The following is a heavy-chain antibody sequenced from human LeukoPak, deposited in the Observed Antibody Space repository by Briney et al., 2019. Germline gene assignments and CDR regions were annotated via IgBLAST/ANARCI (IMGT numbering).Heavy chain of an antibody. V-gene: IGHV4-30-4*01. CDR3: ARDLPPLTSRWFDP. CDR1: GGSISSGDYY. Sequence: SQTLSLTCTVSGGSISSGDYYWSWIRQPPAKGLEWIGHIYYSGRIYYNPCLKSRVTISEDTSTTQFSLKLRSVAAADTAVYSCARDLPPLTSRWFDPWGQGTLVTVSS. J-gene: IGHJ5*02. CDR2: IYYSGRI. D-gene: IGHD3-9*01.